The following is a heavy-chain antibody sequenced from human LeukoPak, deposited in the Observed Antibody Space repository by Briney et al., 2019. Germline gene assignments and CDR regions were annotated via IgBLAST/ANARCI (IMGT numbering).Heavy chain of an antibody. CDR3: AREKSSRSYYGSGSYYYYYYYMDV. CDR2: VDHTGST. J-gene: IGHJ6*03. D-gene: IGHD3-10*01. Sequence: SETLSLTCTVSDDSITMYYWTWIRQPPGKGLEWIGYVDHTGSTNFNPSLNGRVSISRDTSKNLFSLRLRSVTAADTAVYYCAREKSSRSYYGSGSYYYYYYYMDVWGKGTTVTISS. CDR1: DDSITMYY. V-gene: IGHV4-59*01.